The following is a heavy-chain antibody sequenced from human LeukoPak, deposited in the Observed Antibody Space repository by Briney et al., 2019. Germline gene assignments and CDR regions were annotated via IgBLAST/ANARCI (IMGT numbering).Heavy chain of an antibody. V-gene: IGHV3-21*01. CDR3: ASLSGFGVVIPIDY. CDR1: GFTFSSYS. CDR2: ISSSSSYI. J-gene: IGHJ4*02. Sequence: PGGSLRLSCAASGFTFSSYSMDWVRQAPGKGLEWVSSISSSSSYIYYADSVKGRFTISRDNAKNSLYLQMNSLRAEDTAVYYCASLSGFGVVIPIDYWGQGTLVTVSS. D-gene: IGHD3-3*01.